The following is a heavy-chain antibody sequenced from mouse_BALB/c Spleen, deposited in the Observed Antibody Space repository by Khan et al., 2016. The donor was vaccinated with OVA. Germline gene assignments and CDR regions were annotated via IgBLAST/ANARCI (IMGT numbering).Heavy chain of an antibody. J-gene: IGHJ1*01. CDR1: GISITSGNYR. D-gene: IGHD1-1*01. CDR3: ARDYGSLYWFFDC. CDR2: IYYSGTV. V-gene: IGHV3-5*02. Sequence: EVQLQESGPGLVKPSQTVSLTCTVTGISITSGNYRWSWIRQFPGNKLEWIGNIYYSGTVTYNPSLTSRTTITRDTSKNQFFLEMNSLTAEDTATYYCARDYGSLYWFFDCWGGGTTGTVS.